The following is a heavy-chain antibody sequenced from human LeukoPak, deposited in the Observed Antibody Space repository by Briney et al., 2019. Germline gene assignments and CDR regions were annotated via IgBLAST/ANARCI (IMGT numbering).Heavy chain of an antibody. CDR1: GGSVSSGNYY. J-gene: IGHJ4*02. CDR3: ARSGEYSGGH. Sequence: SETLSLTCTVSGGSVSSGNYYWSWIRQPPGKGLEWIGYIHDTGSTSYNASLKSRVTISVDTSKNQFSLNLSSVTAADTAVYYCARSGEYSGGHWGQGTLVTVSS. D-gene: IGHD1-26*01. V-gene: IGHV4-61*01. CDR2: IHDTGST.